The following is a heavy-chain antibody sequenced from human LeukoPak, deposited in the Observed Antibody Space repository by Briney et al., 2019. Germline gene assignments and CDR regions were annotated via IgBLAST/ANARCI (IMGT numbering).Heavy chain of an antibody. CDR2: IYYSGST. V-gene: IGHV4-59*01. CDR1: GGSISSYY. D-gene: IGHD1-1*01. J-gene: IGHJ4*02. Sequence: SENLSLTCTVSGGSISSYYWSWIRQPPGKGLEWIGYIYYSGSTNYNPSLKSRVAISVDTSKNQFSLKLSSVTAADTAVYYCASLGGSGTEYWGQGTLVTVSS. CDR3: ASLGGSGTEY.